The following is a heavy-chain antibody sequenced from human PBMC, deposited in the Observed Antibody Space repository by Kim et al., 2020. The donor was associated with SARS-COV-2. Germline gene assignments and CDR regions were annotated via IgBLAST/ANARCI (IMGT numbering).Heavy chain of an antibody. V-gene: IGHV4-34*01. Sequence: NTNPPIKGRVTISVDTSRNQFSLTLSSVTAADTAVYYCARVQIRGGWFDPWGQGTLVTVSS. CDR3: ARVQIRGGWFDP. D-gene: IGHD3-16*01. J-gene: IGHJ5*02.